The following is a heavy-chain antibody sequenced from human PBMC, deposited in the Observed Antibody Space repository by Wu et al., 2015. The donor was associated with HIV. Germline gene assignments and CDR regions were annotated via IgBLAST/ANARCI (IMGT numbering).Heavy chain of an antibody. V-gene: IGHV1-2*02. CDR1: GYTFTYRY. D-gene: IGHD5-18*01. Sequence: QMQLVQSGAEVKKTGSSVKVSCKASGYTFTYRYLHWVRQAPGQGLEWMGRINPNTGAADSAQKFQGRITLTRDTSINTAYMELRSLGLEDTAIYYCASGIQAGGANYWGQGTLVTVSS. J-gene: IGHJ4*02. CDR3: ASGIQAGGANY. CDR2: INPNTGAA.